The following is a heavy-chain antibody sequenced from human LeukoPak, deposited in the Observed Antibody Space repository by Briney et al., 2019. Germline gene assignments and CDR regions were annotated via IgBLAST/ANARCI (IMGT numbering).Heavy chain of an antibody. CDR3: AKPIKTYDTLTGYGP. J-gene: IGHJ4*02. CDR2: ISCNGDNT. V-gene: IGHV3-23*01. CDR1: GFIFSNYA. D-gene: IGHD3-9*01. Sequence: GGSLRLSCAAYGFIFSNYAVRWVRQARGKGGEWVSVISCNGDNTSYADSLKGRFTISRDNSKNTLSLQMNSLRAEATAVYYCAKPIKTYDTLTGYGPWGQGTLVTVSS.